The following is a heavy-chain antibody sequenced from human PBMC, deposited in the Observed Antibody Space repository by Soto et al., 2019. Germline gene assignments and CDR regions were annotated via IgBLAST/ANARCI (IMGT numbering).Heavy chain of an antibody. CDR1: GGSISSSSYY. CDR2: IYYSGST. Sequence: SETLSLTCTVSGGSISSSSYYWGWIRQPPGKGLEWIGSIYYSGSTYYNPSLKSRVTISVDTSKNQFSLKLSSVTAADTAVYYCVRQWNSRPYNWLDAWGQGTLVTVSS. CDR3: VRQWNSRPYNWLDA. D-gene: IGHD1-7*01. V-gene: IGHV4-39*01. J-gene: IGHJ5*02.